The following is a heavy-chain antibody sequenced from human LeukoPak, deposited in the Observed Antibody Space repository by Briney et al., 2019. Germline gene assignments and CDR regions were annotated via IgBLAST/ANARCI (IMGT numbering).Heavy chain of an antibody. D-gene: IGHD5-12*01. J-gene: IGHJ4*02. CDR1: GYTFTGYY. Sequence: ASVKVSCKASGYTFTGYYMHWVRQAPGQGLEWMGWINPNSGGTNYAQKFQGRVTMTRDTSISTAYMELSRLRSDDTAVYYCARGQIEYSGYSSFDYWGQGTLVTVSS. CDR3: ARGQIEYSGYSSFDY. V-gene: IGHV1-2*02. CDR2: INPNSGGT.